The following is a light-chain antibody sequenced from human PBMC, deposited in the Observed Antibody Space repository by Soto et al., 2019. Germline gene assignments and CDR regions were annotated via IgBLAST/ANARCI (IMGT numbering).Light chain of an antibody. CDR1: TSDVGAYNY. J-gene: IGLJ1*01. Sequence: SALTQPASVSGSPGQSITMSCTGTTSDVGAYNYVSWYQQHPGEAPKLLIYEVNNRPSGVSNRFSGSKSGNTASLAISGLQAEDEADYYCSSYTTSHTYVFGTGRKVT. CDR3: SSYTTSHTYV. V-gene: IGLV2-14*01. CDR2: EVN.